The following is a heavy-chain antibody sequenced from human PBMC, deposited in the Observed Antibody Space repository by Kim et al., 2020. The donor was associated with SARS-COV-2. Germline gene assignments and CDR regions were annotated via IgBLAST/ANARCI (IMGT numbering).Heavy chain of an antibody. CDR2: ISYDGSNK. CDR3: ARDYYYDSSATNSI. J-gene: IGHJ3*02. Sequence: GGSLRLSFAASGFTFSSYAMHWVRQAPGKGLEWVAVISYDGSNKYYADSVKGRFTISRDNSKNTLYLQMNSLRAEDTAVYYCARDYYYDSSATNSIWGQGTMVTVSS. CDR1: GFTFSSYA. V-gene: IGHV3-30-3*01. D-gene: IGHD3-22*01.